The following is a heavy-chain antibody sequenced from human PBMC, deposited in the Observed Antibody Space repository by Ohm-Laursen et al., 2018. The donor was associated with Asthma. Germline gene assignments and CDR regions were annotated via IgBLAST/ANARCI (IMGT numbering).Heavy chain of an antibody. CDR3: ARSPTARPFDY. V-gene: IGHV3-21*01. Sequence: GSLRLSCTASGFAFNSYSMNWVRQAPGKGLEWVSVISNSGTTIYYAGSVKGRFTISRDNAKNSLFLQMDSLRVEDTGVYFCARSPTARPFDYWGQGILVTVSS. CDR1: GFAFNSYS. CDR2: ISNSGTTI. J-gene: IGHJ4*02. D-gene: IGHD6-6*01.